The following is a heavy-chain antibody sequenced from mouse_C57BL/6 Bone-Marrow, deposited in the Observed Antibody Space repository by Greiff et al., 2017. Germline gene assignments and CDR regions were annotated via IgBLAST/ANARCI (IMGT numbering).Heavy chain of an antibody. CDR1: GYTFTSYW. CDR2: IDPNSGGT. J-gene: IGHJ2*01. Sequence: QVQLKQPGAELVKPGASVKLSCKASGYTFTSYWMHWVKQRPGRGLEWIGRIDPNSGGTKYNEKFKSKATLTVDKPSSTAYMQLSSLTSEDSAVSYCARKGYYGYDQYWGQGTTLTVSS. CDR3: ARKGYYGYDQY. D-gene: IGHD2-2*01. V-gene: IGHV1-72*01.